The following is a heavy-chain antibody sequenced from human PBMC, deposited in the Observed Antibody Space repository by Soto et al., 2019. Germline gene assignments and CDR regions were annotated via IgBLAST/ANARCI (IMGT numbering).Heavy chain of an antibody. J-gene: IGHJ4*02. Sequence: PQVPGQGFEWLGYSNPDNGLTNYAQKFPGRVTMTQDTSITTAYMDLTRLTSDDTAVYYCARDDGGYLFDYWGQGTQVTVSS. V-gene: IGHV1-2*02. CDR2: SNPDNGLT. CDR3: ARDDGGYLFDY. D-gene: IGHD2-2*01.